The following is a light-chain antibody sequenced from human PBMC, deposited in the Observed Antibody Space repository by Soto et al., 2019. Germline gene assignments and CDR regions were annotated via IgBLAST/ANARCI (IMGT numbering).Light chain of an antibody. CDR3: QQSYSTPWT. J-gene: IGKJ1*01. CDR2: AAS. Sequence: DIQMTQSPSSPSASVGDRVIITCRASQSITNFLNWYQQKPGKAPNLLIYAASSLQSGVPSRFSGSASGTAFTLTISSLQPEDFATYYCQQSYSTPWTFGQGTKVDIK. V-gene: IGKV1-39*01. CDR1: QSITNF.